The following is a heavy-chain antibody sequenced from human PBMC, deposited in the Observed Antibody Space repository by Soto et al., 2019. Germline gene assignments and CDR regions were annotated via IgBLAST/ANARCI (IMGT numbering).Heavy chain of an antibody. Sequence: VKVSCKASGGTFSSYAISWVRQAPGQGLEWMGGIIPIFGTANYAQKFQGRVTITADESTSTAYMELSSLRSEDTAVYYCARSRYSSSSEYYYGMDVWGQGTTVTVSS. CDR3: ARSRYSSSSEYYYGMDV. CDR1: GGTFSSYA. D-gene: IGHD6-6*01. V-gene: IGHV1-69*01. J-gene: IGHJ6*02. CDR2: IIPIFGTA.